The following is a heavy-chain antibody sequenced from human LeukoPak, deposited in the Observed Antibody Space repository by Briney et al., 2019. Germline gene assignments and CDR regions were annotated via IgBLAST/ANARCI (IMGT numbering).Heavy chain of an antibody. CDR3: ARGGVYYFDF. Sequence: PSETLSLTCTVSGGSISTYYWSWIRQPPGKGLEWIGYIHYSGGTYYHSSLKSRVTISIDTSKNQLSLELSSVTAADTAVYYCARGGVYYFDFWGQGTLVTVSS. J-gene: IGHJ4*02. CDR2: IHYSGGT. D-gene: IGHD3-16*01. V-gene: IGHV4-59*01. CDR1: GGSISTYY.